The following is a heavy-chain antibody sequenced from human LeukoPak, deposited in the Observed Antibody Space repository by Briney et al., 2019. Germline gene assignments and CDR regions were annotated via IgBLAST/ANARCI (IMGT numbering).Heavy chain of an antibody. CDR3: ANWQQPKEY. J-gene: IGHJ4*02. V-gene: IGHV3-30*02. CDR2: IWYDGSNK. Sequence: GGSLRLSCAASGFTFSSYGMHWVRQAPGKGLEWVAFIWYDGSNKYYADSVKGRFTISRDNSKNTLYLQMNSLRAEDTAVYYCANWQQPKEYWGQGTLVTVSS. D-gene: IGHD6-13*01. CDR1: GFTFSSYG.